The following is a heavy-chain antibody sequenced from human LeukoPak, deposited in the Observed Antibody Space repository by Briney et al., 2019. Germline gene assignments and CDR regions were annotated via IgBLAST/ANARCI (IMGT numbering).Heavy chain of an antibody. D-gene: IGHD1-1*01. CDR2: IYSGGST. CDR1: GFTVSSNY. CDR3: ARGRENTTSSDELDY. J-gene: IGHJ4*02. V-gene: IGHV3-53*01. Sequence: SGGSLRLSCAASGFTVSSNYMSWVRQAPGKGLEWVSVIYSGGSTYYADSVKGRFTISRDNSKNTLYLQMNSLRAEDTAVYYCARGRENTTSSDELDYWGQGTLVTVSS.